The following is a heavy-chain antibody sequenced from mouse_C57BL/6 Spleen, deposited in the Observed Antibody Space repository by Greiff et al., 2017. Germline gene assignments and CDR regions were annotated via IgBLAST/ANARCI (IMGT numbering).Heavy chain of an antibody. J-gene: IGHJ1*03. Sequence: EVQLVESGAELVKPGASVKLSCTASGFNIKDYYLHWVKQRPEQGLEWIGRIDPEDGATKYAPKFQGKATITADTSSNTAYLPLSSLTSEDTSVYYCARGDYRGYFDGWGTGTTVTVSS. CDR3: ARGDYRGYFDG. V-gene: IGHV14-2*01. CDR1: GFNIKDYY. D-gene: IGHD2-12*01. CDR2: IDPEDGAT.